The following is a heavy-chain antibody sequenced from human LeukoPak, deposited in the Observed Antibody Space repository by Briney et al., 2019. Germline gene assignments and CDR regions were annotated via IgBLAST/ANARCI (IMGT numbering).Heavy chain of an antibody. Sequence: GSLRLSCAASGLRFSDYSVWWIRHDPEKGLQWVSYVSSGGDITHYADSVKGRFTSSRDNAKNSGYLEMNSLRAAETAVYICATNLIGAGRYVQQWGQGTLVTVSS. CDR1: GLRFSDYS. CDR3: ATNLIGAGRYVQQ. CDR2: VSSGGDIT. V-gene: IGHV3-11*01. D-gene: IGHD2/OR15-2a*01. J-gene: IGHJ1*01.